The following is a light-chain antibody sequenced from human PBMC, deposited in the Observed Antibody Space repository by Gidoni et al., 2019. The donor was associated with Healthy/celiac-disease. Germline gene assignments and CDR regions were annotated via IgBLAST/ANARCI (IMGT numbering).Light chain of an antibody. CDR1: QSVSSN. V-gene: IGKV3-15*01. CDR3: QQYKNGPPMYT. Sequence: IVMPQSPATLSVSPGERATLSWRARQSVSSNLAWYQQKPGQAPRLLIYGASTRATGTPARFSGSGSGTEFTLTISSLQFEDFAVYSCQQYKNGPPMYTFGPXTKLEIK. J-gene: IGKJ2*01. CDR2: GAS.